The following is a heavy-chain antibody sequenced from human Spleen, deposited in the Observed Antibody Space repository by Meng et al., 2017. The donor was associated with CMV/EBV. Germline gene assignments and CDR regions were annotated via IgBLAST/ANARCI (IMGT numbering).Heavy chain of an antibody. Sequence: GGSLRLSCKASGYSFANYWIGWVRQMPGKGLECMGIIYPGDSDATYRPSFEGQVTISVHKSISTAYLQWHSLKASDTAMYYCALRHCTSTTCYVDKYYFDYWGQGTRVTVSS. CDR1: GYSFANYW. CDR2: IYPGDSDA. D-gene: IGHD2-2*01. CDR3: ALRHCTSTTCYVDKYYFDY. J-gene: IGHJ4*02. V-gene: IGHV5-51*01.